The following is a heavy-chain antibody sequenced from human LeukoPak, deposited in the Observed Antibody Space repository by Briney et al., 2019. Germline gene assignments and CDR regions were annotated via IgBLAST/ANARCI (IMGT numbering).Heavy chain of an antibody. J-gene: IGHJ6*03. CDR1: GYTYTSYD. V-gene: IGHV1-8*02. CDR3: AKGFVGYYYMDV. D-gene: IGHD2-15*01. Sequence: GASVKVSCKASGYTYTSYDINWVRQATGQGLEWMGWMNPNSGNTGYAQKFQGRVAITRNNSISTAYMELSSPRSEDTAVYYCAKGFVGYYYMDVWGKGTTVTVSS. CDR2: MNPNSGNT.